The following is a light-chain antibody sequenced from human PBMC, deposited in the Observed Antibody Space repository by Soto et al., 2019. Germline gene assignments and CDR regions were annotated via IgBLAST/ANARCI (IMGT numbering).Light chain of an antibody. CDR1: QSISRY. CDR3: QHTYHTPFT. CDR2: AAS. V-gene: IGKV1-39*01. Sequence: DIQMTQAPSSLSASVGDRVTITCRESQSISRYVNWYQQKPRKAPRLLIFAASSLQGGVPSRFSGGGSGTDFTLTISRLQPEDVATYYCQHTYHTPFTFGPGTKVDIK. J-gene: IGKJ3*01.